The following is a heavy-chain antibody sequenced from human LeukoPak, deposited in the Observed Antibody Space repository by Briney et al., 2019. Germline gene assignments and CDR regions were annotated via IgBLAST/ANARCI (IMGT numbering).Heavy chain of an antibody. CDR2: INPNSGGT. CDR3: ARDRGSITMVRGVSTPGYYYYYYMDV. CDR1: GYTFTGYY. V-gene: IGHV1-2*02. D-gene: IGHD3-10*01. Sequence: ASVKVSCKASGYTFTGYYMHWVRQAPGQGLEWMGRINPNSGGTNYAQKIQGRITMTSDTSISTAYMELSRLRSDDTAVYYCARDRGSITMVRGVSTPGYYYYYYMDVWGKGTTVTVSS. J-gene: IGHJ6*03.